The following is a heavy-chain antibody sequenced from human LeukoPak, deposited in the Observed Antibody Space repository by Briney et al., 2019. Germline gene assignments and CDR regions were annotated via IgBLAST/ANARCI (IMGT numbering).Heavy chain of an antibody. D-gene: IGHD4-11*01. Sequence: QPGGSLTLSCTASGFSFSSYAMNWVRQAPGKGLEWVSGIGAGGTFTYYADSVKGRFTISRDNSRNTLYLQMNSLRADDTAVYYCAKDLDYTTYAYYFDTWGQGTLVTVSS. J-gene: IGHJ4*02. V-gene: IGHV3-23*01. CDR3: AKDLDYTTYAYYFDT. CDR2: IGAGGTFT. CDR1: GFSFSSYA.